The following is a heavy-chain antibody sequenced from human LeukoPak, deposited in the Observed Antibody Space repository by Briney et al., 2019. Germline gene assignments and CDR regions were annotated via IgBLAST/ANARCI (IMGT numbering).Heavy chain of an antibody. CDR3: AKPLKPAVAAFDY. Sequence: GGSLRLSCAASGFTFSSYAMSWVRQAPGKGLEWVSAISGSGGSTYYADSVKGRFTISRDNSKNTLYLQMNSLRAEDAAVYYCAKPLKPAVAAFDYWGQGTLVTVSS. CDR1: GFTFSSYA. CDR2: ISGSGGST. V-gene: IGHV3-23*01. J-gene: IGHJ4*02. D-gene: IGHD6-19*01.